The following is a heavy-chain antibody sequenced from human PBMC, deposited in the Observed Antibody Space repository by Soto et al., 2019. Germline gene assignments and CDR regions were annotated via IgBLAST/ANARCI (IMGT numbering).Heavy chain of an antibody. J-gene: IGHJ4*02. V-gene: IGHV4-4*02. Sequence: QVQLQESGPGLVKPSGTLSLTCAVSGGSISSSNWWSWVRQPPGMGLEWIGEIYHSGSTNYNPSLKSRFTKSVDKSKNQFSLKLSSVTASDTAVYYCARAAMGGSSWPFDYWGQGTLVTVSS. CDR3: ARAAMGGSSWPFDY. D-gene: IGHD6-13*01. CDR2: IYHSGST. CDR1: GGSISSSNW.